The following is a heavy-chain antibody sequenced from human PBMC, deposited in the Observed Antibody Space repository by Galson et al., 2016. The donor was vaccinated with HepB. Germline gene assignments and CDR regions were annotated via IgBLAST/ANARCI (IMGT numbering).Heavy chain of an antibody. V-gene: IGHV6-1*01. CDR2: TYYRSRWYN. CDR1: GDSVSTNSAA. D-gene: IGHD4-11*01. Sequence: CAISGDSVSTNSAAWNWIRQSPSRGLEWLGRTYYRSRWYNDYAVSVKSRITINPDTSKNQFSLQLNSVTPGDTAVYYCARVGSMTTVKGYDYYGMDVWGQGTTVTVSS. CDR3: ARVGSMTTVKGYDYYGMDV. J-gene: IGHJ6*02.